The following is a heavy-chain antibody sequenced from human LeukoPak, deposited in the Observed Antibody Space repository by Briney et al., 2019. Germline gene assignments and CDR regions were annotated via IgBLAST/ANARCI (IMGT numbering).Heavy chain of an antibody. V-gene: IGHV3-23*01. CDR2: INDIGSKT. D-gene: IGHD2-2*01. CDR1: GFTFSNYG. J-gene: IGHJ3*02. Sequence: GGSLRLSCAASGFTFSNYGMSWVRQAPGKGLEWVSDINDIGSKTYYGDSMKGRVIVSRDNSKKAVYLQMSSLRAEDTAVYYCARVFSASDSTRVEDAFDIWGQGTMVTVSS. CDR3: ARVFSASDSTRVEDAFDI.